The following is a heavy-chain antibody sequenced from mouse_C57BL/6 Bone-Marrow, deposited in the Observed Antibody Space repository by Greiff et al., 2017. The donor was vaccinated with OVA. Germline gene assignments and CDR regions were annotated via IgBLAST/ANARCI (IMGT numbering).Heavy chain of an antibody. Sequence: VQLQQSGAELVKPGASVKMSCKASGYTFTSYWITWVKQRPGQGLEWIGDIYPGSGSTNYNEKFKSKATLTVDTSSSTAYMQLSSLTSEDYAVYYCARRYYGSSYWYFDVWGTGTTVTVSS. D-gene: IGHD1-1*01. V-gene: IGHV1-55*01. CDR1: GYTFTSYW. CDR3: ARRYYGSSYWYFDV. CDR2: IYPGSGST. J-gene: IGHJ1*03.